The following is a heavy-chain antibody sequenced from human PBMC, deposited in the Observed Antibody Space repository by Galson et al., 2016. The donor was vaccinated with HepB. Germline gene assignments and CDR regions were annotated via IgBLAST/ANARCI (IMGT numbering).Heavy chain of an antibody. CDR1: GFTFSSYG. CDR3: AKDRSSQQLVLLYYYYGMDV. J-gene: IGHJ6*02. V-gene: IGHV3-30*18. D-gene: IGHD6-13*01. Sequence: SLRLSCAASGFTFSSYGMHWVRQAPGKGLEWVAVISYDGSNKYYADSVKGRFTISRDNSKNTLYLQMNSLRAEDTAVYYCAKDRSSQQLVLLYYYYGMDVWGQGTTVTVSS. CDR2: ISYDGSNK.